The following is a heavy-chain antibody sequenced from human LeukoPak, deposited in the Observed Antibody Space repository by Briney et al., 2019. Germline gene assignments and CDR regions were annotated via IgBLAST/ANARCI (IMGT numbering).Heavy chain of an antibody. CDR2: IKQDGSEK. CDR3: AKVLQYYYDSSGDFDY. D-gene: IGHD3-22*01. J-gene: IGHJ4*02. CDR1: GFTFSSYS. Sequence: GGSLRLSCAASGFTFSSYSMSWVRQAPGKGLEWVANIKQDGSEKYYVDSVKGRFTISRDNAKNSLYLQMNSLRAEDTAVYYCAKVLQYYYDSSGDFDYWGQGTLVTVSS. V-gene: IGHV3-7*01.